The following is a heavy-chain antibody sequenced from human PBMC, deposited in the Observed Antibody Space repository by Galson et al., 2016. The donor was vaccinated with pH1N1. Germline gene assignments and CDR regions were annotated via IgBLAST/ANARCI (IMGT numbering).Heavy chain of an antibody. CDR2: NNPNSGGR. CDR1: GYTFTGYY. J-gene: IGHJ4*02. V-gene: IGHV1-2*02. Sequence: SVKVSCKASGYTFTGYYMHWVRQAPGQGLEWMEWNNPNSGGRNYAQKFQGRVTMNRDTSISKAYMERSRLRSDDKAVYSCARGSGYSGYDPEYYFDYWGQGTLVTVSS. D-gene: IGHD5-12*01. CDR3: ARGSGYSGYDPEYYFDY.